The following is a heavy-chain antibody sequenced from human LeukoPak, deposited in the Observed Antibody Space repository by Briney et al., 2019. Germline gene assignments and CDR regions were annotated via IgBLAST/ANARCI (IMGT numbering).Heavy chain of an antibody. J-gene: IGHJ4*02. CDR3: ASAPRYDIRGFDY. CDR2: INHSGST. CDR1: GGSFSGYY. Sequence: PSETLSLTCAVYGGSFSGYYWSWIRQPPGKGLEWIGEINHSGSTNYNPSLKSRVTISVDTSKNQFSLKLSSVTAADTAVYYCASAPRYDIRGFDYWGQGTLVTVSS. D-gene: IGHD3-9*01. V-gene: IGHV4-34*01.